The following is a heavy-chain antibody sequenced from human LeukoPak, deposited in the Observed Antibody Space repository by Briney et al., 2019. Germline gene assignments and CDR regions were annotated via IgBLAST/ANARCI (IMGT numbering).Heavy chain of an antibody. CDR2: IYTSGST. V-gene: IGHV4-61*02. D-gene: IGHD3-10*01. CDR1: GGSISSSSYY. CDR3: ARLYGSGRKEPVRYMDV. Sequence: PSETLSLTCTVSGGSISSSSYYWSWIRQPAGKGLEWIGRIYTSGSTNYNPSLKSRVTISVDTSKNQFSLKLSSVTAADTAVYYCARLYGSGRKEPVRYMDVWGKGTTVTVSS. J-gene: IGHJ6*03.